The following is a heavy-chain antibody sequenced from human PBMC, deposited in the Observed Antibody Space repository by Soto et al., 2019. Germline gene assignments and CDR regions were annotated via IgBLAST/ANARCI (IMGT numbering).Heavy chain of an antibody. CDR1: GFTFSSYS. J-gene: IGHJ5*02. CDR3: ARDPSPTGKGFRFDP. CDR2: ISSSSSTI. V-gene: IGHV3-48*02. Sequence: EVQLVESGGGLVQPGGSLRLSCAASGFTFSSYSMNWVLQAPGKGLEWVSYISSSSSTIYYADSVKGRFTISRDNAKNSLYLQMNSLRDEDTAVYYCARDPSPTGKGFRFDPWGQGTLVTVSS. D-gene: IGHD1-1*01.